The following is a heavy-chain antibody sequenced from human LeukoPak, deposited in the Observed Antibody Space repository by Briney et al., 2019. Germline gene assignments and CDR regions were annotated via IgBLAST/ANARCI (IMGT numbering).Heavy chain of an antibody. D-gene: IGHD3-9*01. CDR3: ARRWNDILTGYIDAFDI. CDR2: IYYSGST. J-gene: IGHJ3*02. V-gene: IGHV4-59*08. CDR1: GGSISSYY. Sequence: PSETLSLTCTVSGGSISSYYWSWIRQPPGKGLEWIGYIYYSGSTNYNPSLKSRVTISVDTSKNQFSLKLSSVTAADTAVYYCARRWNDILTGYIDAFDIWGQGTMVTVSS.